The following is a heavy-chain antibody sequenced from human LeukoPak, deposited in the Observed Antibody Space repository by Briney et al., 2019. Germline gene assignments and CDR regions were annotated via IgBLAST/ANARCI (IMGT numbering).Heavy chain of an antibody. V-gene: IGHV1-2*02. D-gene: IGHD1-26*01. CDR1: GNTFTADF. CDR3: AGEVGYNYDF. Sequence: ASVKVSCKASGNTFTADFLHWVRQAPGQGLEWMGWINPKSGGTYYAQRFQGRVTMTRDTSITTAYMEVTSLRSDDTAVYYCAGEVGYNYDFWGQGTLVTVSS. CDR2: INPKSGGT. J-gene: IGHJ4*02.